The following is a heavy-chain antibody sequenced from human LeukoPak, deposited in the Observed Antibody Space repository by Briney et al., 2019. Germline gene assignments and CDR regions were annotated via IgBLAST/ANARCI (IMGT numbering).Heavy chain of an antibody. V-gene: IGHV1-2*02. Sequence: ASVKVSCKASGYTFTGYYMHWVRQAPGQGLEWMGWINPNSGGTNYAQKVQGRVTMTTDTATSTAYMELKNLRSDDTAMYYCARERYSSSPRYMDVWGKGTTVTVSS. CDR2: INPNSGGT. CDR1: GYTFTGYY. J-gene: IGHJ6*03. CDR3: ARERYSSSPRYMDV. D-gene: IGHD6-13*01.